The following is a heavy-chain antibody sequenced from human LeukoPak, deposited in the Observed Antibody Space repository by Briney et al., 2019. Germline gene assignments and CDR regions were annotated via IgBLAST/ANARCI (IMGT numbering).Heavy chain of an antibody. J-gene: IGHJ4*02. CDR1: GFXFSSYE. CDR2: ISSSNTM. CDR3: ARAFDY. V-gene: IGHV3-48*03. Sequence: GGSLRLSCAASGFXFSSYEINWVRQAPGKGLEWVSYISSSNTMYYADSVKGRFTISRDNAKNSLYLQMNSLRDEDTAVYYCARAFDYWGQGTLVAVSS.